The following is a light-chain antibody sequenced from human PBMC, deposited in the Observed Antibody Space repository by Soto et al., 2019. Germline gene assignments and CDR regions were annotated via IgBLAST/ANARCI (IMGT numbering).Light chain of an antibody. V-gene: IGKV1-5*03. Sequence: DIQMTQSPSTLSASLGDRVTITCRASQSISYWLAWYQQKPGKAPNLLIYKASSLKSGVPSRFRGSGSGTEFTLTISSLQADDFETYYCQQYNRYSWTFGQGTKVDIK. CDR1: QSISYW. CDR2: KAS. J-gene: IGKJ1*01. CDR3: QQYNRYSWT.